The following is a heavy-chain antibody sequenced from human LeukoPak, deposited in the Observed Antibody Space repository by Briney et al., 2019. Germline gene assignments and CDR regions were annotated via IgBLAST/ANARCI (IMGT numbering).Heavy chain of an antibody. CDR3: ARGDRSGDILAYCGGDCYFFDY. D-gene: IGHD2-21*02. CDR2: IYYSGST. CDR1: GGSISSSSYY. Sequence: SETLSLTCTVSGGSISSSSYYWGWIRQPPGKGLEWIGSIYYSGSTYYNPSLKSRVTISVDTSKNQFSLKLSSVTAADTAVYYCARGDRSGDILAYCGGDCYFFDYWGQGTLVTVSS. V-gene: IGHV4-39*07. J-gene: IGHJ4*02.